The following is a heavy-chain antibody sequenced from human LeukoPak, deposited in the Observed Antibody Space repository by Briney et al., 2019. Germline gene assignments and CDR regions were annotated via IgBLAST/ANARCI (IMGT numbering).Heavy chain of an antibody. Sequence: ASVKVSCKASGYTFTSYYMHWVRQAPGQGLEWMGIINPSGGSTSYAQKFQDRVTMTRDTSTSTVYMELSSLRSEDTAVYYCARAEVGATGVDYWGQGTLVTVSS. CDR3: ARAEVGATGVDY. D-gene: IGHD1-26*01. J-gene: IGHJ4*02. CDR1: GYTFTSYY. CDR2: INPSGGST. V-gene: IGHV1-46*01.